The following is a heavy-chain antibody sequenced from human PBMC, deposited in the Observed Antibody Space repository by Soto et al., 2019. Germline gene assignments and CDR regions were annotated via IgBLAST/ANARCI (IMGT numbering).Heavy chain of an antibody. V-gene: IGHV4-34*01. CDR3: GPRGAVADPRGY. D-gene: IGHD6-19*01. CDR1: GGSFSDCY. CDR2: INHSGST. J-gene: IGHJ4*02. Sequence: PSETLSLTCAAHGGSFSDCYWIWIRQLPGKGPEWIGEINHSGSTNYNPPLKSRVAISVDTSQHQFSLNLGSVTAADTAVYYCGPRGAVADPRGYWGQGTLVTV.